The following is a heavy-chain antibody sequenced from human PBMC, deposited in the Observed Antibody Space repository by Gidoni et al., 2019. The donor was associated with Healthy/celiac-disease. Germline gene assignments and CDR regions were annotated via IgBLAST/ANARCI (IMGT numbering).Heavy chain of an antibody. CDR3: ARAVVDFWSGYFYYYGMDV. CDR1: GFTFSSYA. CDR2: ISYDGSNK. V-gene: IGHV3-30*04. J-gene: IGHJ6*02. D-gene: IGHD3-3*01. Sequence: QVQLVESGGGVVQPGRSLRLSCAASGFTFSSYAMHWVRQAPGKGLEWVAVISYDGSNKYYADPVKGRFTISRDNSKNTLYLQMNSLRAEDTAVYYCARAVVDFWSGYFYYYGMDVWGQGTTVTVSS.